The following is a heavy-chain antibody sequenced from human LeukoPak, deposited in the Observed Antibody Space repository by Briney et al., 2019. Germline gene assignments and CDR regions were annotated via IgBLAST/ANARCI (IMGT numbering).Heavy chain of an antibody. Sequence: GGSLRLSCTASGFTFGDYAMSWVRQAPGKGLEWVGFIRSKAYGGTTEYAASVKGRFTISRDDSKSIAYLQMNSLKTEDTAVYYCTRYSGTYPFDSWGQGTLVTVSS. D-gene: IGHD1-26*01. CDR2: IRSKAYGGTT. CDR1: GFTFGDYA. CDR3: TRYSGTYPFDS. V-gene: IGHV3-49*04. J-gene: IGHJ4*02.